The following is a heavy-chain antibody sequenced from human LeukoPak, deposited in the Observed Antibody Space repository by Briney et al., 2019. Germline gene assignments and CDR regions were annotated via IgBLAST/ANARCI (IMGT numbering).Heavy chain of an antibody. V-gene: IGHV4-34*01. CDR1: GGSFSDYY. CDR3: ARGEDFERYYLAY. CDR2: INHSGST. J-gene: IGHJ4*02. Sequence: SETLSLTCAVHGGSFSDYYWSWIRQPPGKGLEWIGEINHSGSTNYNPSLKSRVTISTDTSKNQFSLKLTSVTAADTAVYFCARGEDFERYYLAYWGQGTLVTVSS. D-gene: IGHD3-9*01.